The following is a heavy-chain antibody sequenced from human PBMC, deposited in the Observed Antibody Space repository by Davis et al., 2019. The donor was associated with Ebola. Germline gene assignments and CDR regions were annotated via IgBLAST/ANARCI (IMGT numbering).Heavy chain of an antibody. Sequence: GGSLRLSCAASGFTFSSYAMSWVRQAPGKGLEWVSAISGSGGSTYYADSVKGRFTISRDNAKNSLYLQMSSLRAEDTALYYCAKDIRMYSSSSPWFDPWGQGTLVTVSS. CDR1: GFTFSSYA. V-gene: IGHV3-23*01. CDR3: AKDIRMYSSSSPWFDP. D-gene: IGHD6-6*01. J-gene: IGHJ5*02. CDR2: ISGSGGST.